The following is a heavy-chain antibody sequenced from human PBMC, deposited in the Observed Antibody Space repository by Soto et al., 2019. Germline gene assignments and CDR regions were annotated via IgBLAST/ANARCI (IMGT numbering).Heavy chain of an antibody. CDR2: IWYDGSNN. Sequence: GGSLRLSWAASGFTFSSYGLHWVRQAPGKGLEWVAVIWYDGSNNYYAYSVRGRFIFSRDNSKHTPPLQMNSLIAEDTPVYYCARAVERTMIVVRDSYHGMDVWGQWTTVTVSS. D-gene: IGHD3-22*01. J-gene: IGHJ6*02. CDR1: GFTFSSYG. CDR3: ARAVERTMIVVRDSYHGMDV. V-gene: IGHV3-33*01.